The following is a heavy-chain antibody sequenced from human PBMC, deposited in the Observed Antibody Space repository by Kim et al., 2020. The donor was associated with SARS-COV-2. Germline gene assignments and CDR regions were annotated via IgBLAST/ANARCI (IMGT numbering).Heavy chain of an antibody. Sequence: SETLSLTCAVSGGSISSSNWWSWVRQPPGKGLEWIGEIYHSGSTNYNPSLKSRVTISVDKSKNQFSLKLSSVTAADTAVYYCALTRVKGRSTPAYGSGSYCCYGMDVWGQGTTVTVSS. CDR3: ALTRVKGRSTPAYGSGSYCCYGMDV. CDR1: GGSISSSNW. CDR2: IYHSGST. J-gene: IGHJ6*02. V-gene: IGHV4-4*02. D-gene: IGHD3-10*01.